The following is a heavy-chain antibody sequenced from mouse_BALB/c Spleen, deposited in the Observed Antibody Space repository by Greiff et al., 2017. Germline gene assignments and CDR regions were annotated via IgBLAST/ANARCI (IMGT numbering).Heavy chain of an antibody. J-gene: IGHJ2*01. CDR2: ISNGGGST. V-gene: IGHV5-12-2*01. D-gene: IGHD2-3*01. Sequence: EVHLVESGGGLVQPGGSLKLSCAASGFTFSSYTMSWVRQTPEKRLEWVAYISNGGGSTYYPDTVKGRFTISRDNAKNTLYLQMSSLKSEDTAMYYCARHRDGYWDYWGQGTTLTVSS. CDR1: GFTFSSYT. CDR3: ARHRDGYWDY.